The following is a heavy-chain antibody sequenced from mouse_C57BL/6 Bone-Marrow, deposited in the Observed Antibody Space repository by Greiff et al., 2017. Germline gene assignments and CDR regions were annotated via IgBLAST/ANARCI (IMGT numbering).Heavy chain of an antibody. J-gene: IGHJ1*03. CDR1: GYTFTSYW. Sequence: QVQLQQPGAELVKPGASVKLSCKASGYTFTSYWMHWVKQRPGQGLEWIGMIHPNSGSTNYNEKFKSKATLTVDKSSSTAYMQLSSLTSEDSAVYYWARSGSSPWYFDVWGTGTTVTVSS. D-gene: IGHD1-1*01. CDR2: IHPNSGST. CDR3: ARSGSSPWYFDV. V-gene: IGHV1-64*01.